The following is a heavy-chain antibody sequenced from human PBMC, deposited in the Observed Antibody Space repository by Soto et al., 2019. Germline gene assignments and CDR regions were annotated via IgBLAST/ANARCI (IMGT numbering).Heavy chain of an antibody. CDR3: ARDGPNYDFWSGYTRGVNYGMDV. D-gene: IGHD3-3*01. CDR1: GFTFSSYG. J-gene: IGHJ6*02. V-gene: IGHV3-33*01. Sequence: GGSLRLSCAASGFTFSSYGMHWVRQAPGKGLEWVAVIWYDGSNKYYADSVKGRFTIFRDNSKNTLYLQMNSLRAEDTAVYYCARDGPNYDFWSGYTRGVNYGMDVWGQGTTVTVSS. CDR2: IWYDGSNK.